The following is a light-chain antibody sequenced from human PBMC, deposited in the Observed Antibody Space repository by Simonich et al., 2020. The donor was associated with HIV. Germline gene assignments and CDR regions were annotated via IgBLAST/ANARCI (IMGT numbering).Light chain of an antibody. Sequence: DIQMTQSSSTLSASVGDRVTITCRASQSISSWLAWYQQKPGKAPKLLIYKASSLESGVPSRFRGSGSGTDFTLTISRLEPEDFAVYYCQQYGSSPAGKGYTFGQGTKLEIK. CDR3: QQYGSSPAGKGYT. CDR2: KAS. V-gene: IGKV1-5*03. CDR1: QSISSW. J-gene: IGKJ2*01.